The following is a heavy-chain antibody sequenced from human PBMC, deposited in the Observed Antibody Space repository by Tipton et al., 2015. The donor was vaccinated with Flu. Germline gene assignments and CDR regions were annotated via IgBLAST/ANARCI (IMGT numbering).Heavy chain of an antibody. V-gene: IGHV3-48*03. Sequence: SLRLSCAASGFTFSTYGMHWVRQVPGKGLEWLSYISSSGNTMSYADSVRGRFTISRDNTKKSLYLQLNSLRAEDTAIYYCATLTGDDYWGQGIMVTVSS. D-gene: IGHD7-27*01. CDR2: ISSSGNTM. CDR1: GFTFSTYG. CDR3: ATLTGDDY. J-gene: IGHJ4*02.